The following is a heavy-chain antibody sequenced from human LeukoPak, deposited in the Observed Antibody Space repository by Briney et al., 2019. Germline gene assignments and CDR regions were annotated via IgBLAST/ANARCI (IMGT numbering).Heavy chain of an antibody. D-gene: IGHD3-10*01. CDR2: IHTSGSA. CDR3: AKRGENNWFDP. Sequence: PSETLSLTCTVSGGSISSYYWSWIRQPAGKGLEWIGRIHTSGSANYNPSLKSRVTMSVDTSKNLFSLNLSSVTAADTAVYYCAKRGENNWFDPWGQGTLVTVSS. V-gene: IGHV4-4*07. CDR1: GGSISSYY. J-gene: IGHJ5*02.